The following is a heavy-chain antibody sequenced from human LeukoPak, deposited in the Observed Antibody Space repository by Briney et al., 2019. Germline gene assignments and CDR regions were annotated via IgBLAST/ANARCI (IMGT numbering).Heavy chain of an antibody. CDR1: GFTFSSYG. Sequence: GRSLRLSCAASGFTFSSYGMHWVRQAPGKGLEWVAVISYDGSNKYYADSVKGRFTISRDNSKNTLYLQMNSLRAEDTAVYYCAKDKETSTEDWGQGTLVTVSS. CDR3: AKDKETSTED. V-gene: IGHV3-30*18. CDR2: ISYDGSNK. J-gene: IGHJ4*02.